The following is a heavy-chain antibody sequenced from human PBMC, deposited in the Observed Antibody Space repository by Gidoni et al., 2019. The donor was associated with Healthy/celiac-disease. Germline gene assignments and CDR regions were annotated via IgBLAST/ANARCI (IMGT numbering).Heavy chain of an antibody. D-gene: IGHD1-26*01. V-gene: IGHV3-23*01. CDR2: ST. J-gene: IGHJ4*02. CDR3: ASPHFTRSGSYGY. Sequence: STYYADSVKGRFTISRDNSKNTRYLQMNSLRAEDTAVDYCASPHFTRSGSYGYWGQGTLVTVSS.